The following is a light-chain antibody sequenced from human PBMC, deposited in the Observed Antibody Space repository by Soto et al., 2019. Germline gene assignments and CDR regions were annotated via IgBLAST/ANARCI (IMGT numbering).Light chain of an antibody. CDR1: PSVTNF. CDR2: GAF. CDR3: QQRSSSPPVT. J-gene: IGKJ5*01. V-gene: IGKV3-11*01. Sequence: DILLTQSPATLSASLGERATLSCRTSPSVTNFLAWYQQKPGQAPRLLIYGAFNRDTGVPSRFSGSGSGTDFTLTISSLEPEDFATYYCQQRSSSPPVTFGQGTQLDIK.